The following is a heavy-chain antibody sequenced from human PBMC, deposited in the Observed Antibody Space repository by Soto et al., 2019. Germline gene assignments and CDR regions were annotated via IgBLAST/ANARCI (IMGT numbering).Heavy chain of an antibody. V-gene: IGHV4-59*01. CDR3: AREGEDSGYDRYYMDV. CDR2: IYYSGST. D-gene: IGHD5-12*01. CDR1: GGSISSYY. J-gene: IGHJ6*03. Sequence: SETLSLTCTVSGGSISSYYWSWIRQPPGKGLEWIGYIYYSGSTNYNPSLKSRVTISVDTSKNQFSLKLSSVTAADTAVYYCAREGEDSGYDRYYMDVWGKGTTVTVSS.